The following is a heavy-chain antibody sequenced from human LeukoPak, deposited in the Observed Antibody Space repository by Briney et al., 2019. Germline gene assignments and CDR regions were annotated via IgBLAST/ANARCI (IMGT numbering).Heavy chain of an antibody. Sequence: GGSLRLSCAASEFTFDDYAMHWVRQAPGKGLEWVSLISWDGGSTYYADSVKGRFTISRDNSKNSLYLQMNSLRAEDTALYYCARSYYHMDVWGKGTTVTVSS. CDR1: EFTFDDYA. CDR2: ISWDGGST. J-gene: IGHJ6*03. CDR3: ARSYYHMDV. V-gene: IGHV3-43D*03.